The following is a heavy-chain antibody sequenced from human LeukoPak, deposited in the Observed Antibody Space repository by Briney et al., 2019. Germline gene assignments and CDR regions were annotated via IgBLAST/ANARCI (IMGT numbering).Heavy chain of an antibody. V-gene: IGHV4-39*01. CDR1: GGSISSSSYY. Sequence: SETLSFTCTVSGGSISSSSYYWGWIRQPPGKGLEWIGTIYYSGSTYDNPSLKSRVTISVDTSKNQFSLKLSSVTAADTAVYYCASTYYYYYYYMDVWGKGTTVTISS. J-gene: IGHJ6*03. CDR3: ASTYYYYYYYMDV. CDR2: IYYSGST.